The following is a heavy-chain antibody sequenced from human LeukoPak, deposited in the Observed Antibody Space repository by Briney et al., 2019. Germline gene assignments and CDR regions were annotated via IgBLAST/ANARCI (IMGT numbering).Heavy chain of an antibody. CDR2: IYYSGST. CDR1: GGSISSGGYS. Sequence: SETLSLTCAVSGGSISSGGYSWSWIRQPPGKGLEWIGYIYYSGSTYYNPSLKSRVTILVDTSKNQFSLKLSSVTAADTAVYYCARGPQTTYYDILTGYYPRVGWFDPWGQGTLVTVSS. V-gene: IGHV4-31*11. CDR3: ARGPQTTYYDILTGYYPRVGWFDP. D-gene: IGHD3-9*01. J-gene: IGHJ5*02.